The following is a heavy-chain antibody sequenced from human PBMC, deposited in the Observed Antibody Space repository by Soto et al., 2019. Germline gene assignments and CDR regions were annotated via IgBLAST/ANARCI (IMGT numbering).Heavy chain of an antibody. J-gene: IGHJ5*01. CDR3: ARPLLSGTQESWFDC. Sequence: PGESLKISCKGSGYSFTSYWIGWVRQMPGKGLEWMGIIYPGDSDTRYSPSFQGQVTISADKSISTAYLQWSSLKASDTAMYYCARPLLSGTQESWFDCWGKGTLVIVSS. CDR1: GYSFTSYW. CDR2: IYPGDSDT. D-gene: IGHD3-9*01. V-gene: IGHV5-51*01.